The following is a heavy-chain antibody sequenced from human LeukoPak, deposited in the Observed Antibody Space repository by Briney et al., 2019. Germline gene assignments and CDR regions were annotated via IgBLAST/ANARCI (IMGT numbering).Heavy chain of an antibody. V-gene: IGHV3-23*01. J-gene: IGHJ4*02. CDR2: ISGGGGST. D-gene: IGHD2-21*02. Sequence: PGGSLRLSCAASGLTFSNYAMTWVRQAPGKGLEWVSGISGGGGSTYYADSVKGRFTISRDNSKNTLDLQMNSLRAEDKAVYYCAKGQGYGGDACFDYWGQGTLVTVSS. CDR3: AKGQGYGGDACFDY. CDR1: GLTFSNYA.